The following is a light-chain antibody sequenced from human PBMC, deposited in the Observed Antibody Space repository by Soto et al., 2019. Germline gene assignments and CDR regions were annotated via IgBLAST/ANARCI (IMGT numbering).Light chain of an antibody. J-gene: IGLJ1*01. CDR1: SSDVGGYNY. CDR3: SSYTSSSSYV. V-gene: IGLV2-14*03. CDR2: DVS. Sequence: QSALTQHASVSGSPGQSITISCTGTSSDVGGYNYVSWYQQHPGKAPKLMIYDVSNRPSGVSNRFSGSKSGNTASLTISGLQAEDEADYYCSSYTSSSSYVFGTGTKLTV.